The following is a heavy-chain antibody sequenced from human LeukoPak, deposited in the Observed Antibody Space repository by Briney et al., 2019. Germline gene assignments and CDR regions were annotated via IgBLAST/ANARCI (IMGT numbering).Heavy chain of an antibody. D-gene: IGHD3-9*01. CDR1: GGTFSSYA. J-gene: IGHJ5*02. CDR3: ARANYDMRWFDP. V-gene: IGHV1-69*13. CDR2: IIPIFGTA. Sequence: SVKVSCKASGGTFSSYAISWVRQAPGQGLEWMGGIIPIFGTANYAQKFQGRVTITADESTSTAYMELSSLRSEDTAVYYCARANYDMRWFDPWGQGTLVTVSS.